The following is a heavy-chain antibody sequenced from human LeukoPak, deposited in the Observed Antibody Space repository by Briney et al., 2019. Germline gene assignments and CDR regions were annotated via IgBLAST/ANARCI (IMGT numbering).Heavy chain of an antibody. CDR2: IIPIFGTA. V-gene: IGHV1-69*13. J-gene: IGHJ4*02. D-gene: IGHD2-2*01. Sequence: SVKVSCKASGGTFSSYTINWVRQAPGQGLEWMGGIIPIFGTANYAQKFQDRVTITADESTSTAYMELSSLRSEDTAIYYCASRLYCSNTRCRNFPFAYWGQGTLVTVSS. CDR3: ASRLYCSNTRCRNFPFAY. CDR1: GGTFSSYT.